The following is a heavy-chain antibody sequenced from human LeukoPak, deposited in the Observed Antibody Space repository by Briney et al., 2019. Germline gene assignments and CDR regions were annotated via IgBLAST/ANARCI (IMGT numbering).Heavy chain of an antibody. CDR2: ISSTGSII. J-gene: IGHJ4*02. V-gene: IGHV3-11*01. D-gene: IGHD6-25*01. CDR3: ARDCSGTYCDLGTFDF. CDR1: GFTFSNYY. Sequence: SGGSLRLSCAASGFTFSNYYMTWIRQAPGKGLEWVAHISSTGSIIYHADSVKGRFTISRDNARNSLFLQMDSLRVEDTAVYYCARDCSGTYCDLGTFDFWGQGALVTVSS.